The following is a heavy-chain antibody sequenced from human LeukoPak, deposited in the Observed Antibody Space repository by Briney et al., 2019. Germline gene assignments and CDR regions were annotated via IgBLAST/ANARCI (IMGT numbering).Heavy chain of an antibody. D-gene: IGHD3-3*01. Sequence: GGSLRLSCAASGFTFSSYSMNWVRQAPGKGLEWVAVISYDGSNKYYADSVKGRFTISRDNSKNTLYLQMNSLRAEDTAVYYCARDDSTIPSGMDVWGQGTTVTVSS. J-gene: IGHJ6*02. CDR2: ISYDGSNK. CDR3: ARDDSTIPSGMDV. V-gene: IGHV3-30*03. CDR1: GFTFSSYS.